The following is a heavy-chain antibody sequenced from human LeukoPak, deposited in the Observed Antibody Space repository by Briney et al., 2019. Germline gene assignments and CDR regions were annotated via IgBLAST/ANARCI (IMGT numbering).Heavy chain of an antibody. Sequence: GGSLRLSCAASGFTFSNYAMSWVRQAPGKGLEWVSGISGSGGSTYYADSVKGRFAISRDNSKNTLYLQMNSLTDEDTAVYYCAKKWGVGTTTLDYFDYWGQGTLVTVSS. V-gene: IGHV3-23*01. CDR3: AKKWGVGTTTLDYFDY. D-gene: IGHD1-26*01. CDR1: GFTFSNYA. J-gene: IGHJ4*02. CDR2: ISGSGGST.